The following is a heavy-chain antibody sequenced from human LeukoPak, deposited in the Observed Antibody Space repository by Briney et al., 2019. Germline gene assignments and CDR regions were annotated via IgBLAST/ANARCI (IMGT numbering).Heavy chain of an antibody. Sequence: GASVKVSCKASGYTFTSYYMHWVRQAPGQGLEWMGIINPSGGSTNYAQKFQGRVTITADESTSTAYMELSSLRSEDTAVYYCARVYSSGWGFDYWGQGTLVTVSS. CDR3: ARVYSSGWGFDY. V-gene: IGHV1-46*01. J-gene: IGHJ4*02. CDR2: INPSGGST. D-gene: IGHD6-19*01. CDR1: GYTFTSYY.